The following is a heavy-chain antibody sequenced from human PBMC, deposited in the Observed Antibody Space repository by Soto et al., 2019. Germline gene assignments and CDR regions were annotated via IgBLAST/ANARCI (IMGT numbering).Heavy chain of an antibody. J-gene: IGHJ3*02. CDR2: ICYSGST. CDR3: ARGLISGYYLYDAFDM. CDR1: GGSISSYY. Sequence: SETLSLTCTVSGGSISSYYWSWIRQPPGKGLEWIGYICYSGSTNYNPSLKSRVTISVDTSKNQFSLKLSSVTAADTAVYYCARGLISGYYLYDAFDMWGQGTMVTVSS. D-gene: IGHD3-22*01. V-gene: IGHV4-59*01.